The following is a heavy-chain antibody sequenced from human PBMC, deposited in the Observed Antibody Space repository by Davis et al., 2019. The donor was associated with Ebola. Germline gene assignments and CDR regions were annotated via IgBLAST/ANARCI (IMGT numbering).Heavy chain of an antibody. J-gene: IGHJ4*02. CDR2: IYYSGTT. D-gene: IGHD3-22*01. CDR1: GASISQYY. Sequence: PSETLSLTCSVSGASISQYYWSWVRQPLGKGLEWLGMIYYSGTTTYNPSLRSLAIISLDVSKNEVSLNLTSVTDADTAFYYCARGPFYYDNSGHTVWGQGALVTVSS. CDR3: ARGPFYYDNSGHTV. V-gene: IGHV4-59*01.